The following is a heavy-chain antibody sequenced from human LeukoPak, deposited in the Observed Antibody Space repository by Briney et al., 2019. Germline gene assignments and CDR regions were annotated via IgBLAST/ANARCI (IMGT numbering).Heavy chain of an antibody. J-gene: IGHJ4*02. CDR1: GGSISSGSYY. Sequence: SETLSLTCTVSGGSISSGSYYWSWIRQPAGKGLEWIGRIYTSGSTNYNPSLKSRVTISVDTSKNQFSLKLSSETAADTALYYCARTRSGWAIDYWGQGTLVTVSS. D-gene: IGHD6-19*01. CDR2: IYTSGST. CDR3: ARTRSGWAIDY. V-gene: IGHV4-61*02.